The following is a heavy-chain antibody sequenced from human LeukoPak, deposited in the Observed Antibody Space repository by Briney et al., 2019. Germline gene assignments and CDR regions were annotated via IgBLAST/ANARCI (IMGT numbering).Heavy chain of an antibody. Sequence: SSETLSLTCTVSRVSINNYYWSWIRQPAGKGLEWIGRIYSSGSTNYNPSLKSRVTILLDRSKNQFSLKLSSVTAADTAIYYCARGRGYGGNYLRSFDIWGQGTMVTVSS. CDR2: IYSSGST. CDR1: RVSINNYY. J-gene: IGHJ3*02. CDR3: ARGRGYGGNYLRSFDI. V-gene: IGHV4-4*07. D-gene: IGHD1-26*01.